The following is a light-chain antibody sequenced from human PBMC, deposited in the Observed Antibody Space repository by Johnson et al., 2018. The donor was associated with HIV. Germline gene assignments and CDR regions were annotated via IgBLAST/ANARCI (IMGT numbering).Light chain of an antibody. Sequence: SVLTQPPSVSAAPGQKVTISCSGSSSNIGNNYVSWYQQLPGTAPKLLIYDNNKRPSGIPDRFSGSKSGPSATLGITALQTGDEADYYCGTWDSSLSAYVFGTGTKVTVL. V-gene: IGLV1-51*01. CDR3: GTWDSSLSAYV. CDR2: DNN. CDR1: SSNIGNNY. J-gene: IGLJ1*01.